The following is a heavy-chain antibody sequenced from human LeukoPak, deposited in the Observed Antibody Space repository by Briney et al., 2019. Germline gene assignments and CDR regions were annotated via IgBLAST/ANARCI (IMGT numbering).Heavy chain of an antibody. CDR1: GFTFSSYW. D-gene: IGHD3-9*01. J-gene: IGHJ4*02. V-gene: IGHV3-7*01. Sequence: PGGSLRLSCAASGFTFSSYWMSWVRQAPGKGLEWVANIKQDGSEKYYVDSVKGRFTISRDNAKNLLYLQMNSLRAEDTAVYYCARLQTFPDYDILTGYYSHWGQGTLVTVSS. CDR3: ARLQTFPDYDILTGYYSH. CDR2: IKQDGSEK.